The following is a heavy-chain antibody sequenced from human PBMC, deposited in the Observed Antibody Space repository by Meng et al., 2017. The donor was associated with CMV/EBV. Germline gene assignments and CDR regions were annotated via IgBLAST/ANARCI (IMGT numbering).Heavy chain of an antibody. CDR2: INHSGST. J-gene: IGHJ5*02. V-gene: IGHV4-34*01. CDR1: GGSFSGYY. Sequence: SETLSLTCAVYGGSFSGYYWGWIRQPPGKGLEWIGEINHSGSTNYNPSLKSRVTISVDTSKNQFSLKLSSVTAADTAVYYCARGGPITIFGVAINWFDPWGQGTLVTVSS. CDR3: ARGGPITIFGVAINWFDP. D-gene: IGHD3-3*01.